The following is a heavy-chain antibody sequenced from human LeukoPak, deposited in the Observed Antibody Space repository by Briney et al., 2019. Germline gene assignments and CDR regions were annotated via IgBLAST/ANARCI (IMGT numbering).Heavy chain of an antibody. V-gene: IGHV4-34*01. CDR2: INHSGST. Sequence: SETLSLTCAVYGGSFSGYYWSWIRQPPGKGLEWIGEINHSGSTNYNPSLKSRVTISVDTSKNQFSLKLSSVTAADTAVYYCARDTRWNDSSGYTEKNWYFDLWGRGTLVTVSS. CDR1: GGSFSGYY. D-gene: IGHD3-22*01. CDR3: ARDTRWNDSSGYTEKNWYFDL. J-gene: IGHJ2*01.